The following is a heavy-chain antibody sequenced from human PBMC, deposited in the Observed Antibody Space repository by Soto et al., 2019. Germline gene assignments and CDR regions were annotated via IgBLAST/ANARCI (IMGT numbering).Heavy chain of an antibody. D-gene: IGHD3-9*01. CDR3: ARHSKYYDILTGYHNTPLDY. CDR2: IDPSDSYT. Sequence: PGESLKISCKGSGYSFTSYWISWVRQMPGKGLEWMGRIDPSDSYTNYSPSFQGHVTISADKSISTAYLQWSSLKASDTAMYYCARHSKYYDILTGYHNTPLDYWGQGTLVTVSS. J-gene: IGHJ4*02. CDR1: GYSFTSYW. V-gene: IGHV5-10-1*01.